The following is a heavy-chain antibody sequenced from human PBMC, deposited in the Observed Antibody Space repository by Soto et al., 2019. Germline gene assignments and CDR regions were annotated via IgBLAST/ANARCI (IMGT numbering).Heavy chain of an antibody. D-gene: IGHD6-13*01. Sequence: GGSLRLSCAASGFTVSSNYMSWVRQAPGKGLEWVSVIYSGGSTYYADSVKGRFTISRDNSKNTLYLQMNSLRAEDTAVYYCAISHISSSWTRRNYGMDVWGQGTKVTVSS. CDR3: AISHISSSWTRRNYGMDV. J-gene: IGHJ6*02. CDR1: GFTVSSNY. V-gene: IGHV3-53*01. CDR2: IYSGGST.